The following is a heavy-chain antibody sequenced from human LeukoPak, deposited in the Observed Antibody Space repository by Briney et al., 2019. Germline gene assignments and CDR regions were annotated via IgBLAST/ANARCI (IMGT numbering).Heavy chain of an antibody. J-gene: IGHJ6*02. CDR2: INHSGST. CDR1: GGSFSGYY. CDR3: ARVVAAAGREYYYYYGMDV. V-gene: IGHV4-34*01. Sequence: SETLSLTCAVYGGSFSGYYWSWIRQPPGKGLEWIGEINHSGSTNYNPSLKSRVTISVDTSKNQFSLKLSSVTAADTAVYYCARVVAAAGREYYYYYGMDVWGQGTTVTVSS. D-gene: IGHD6-13*01.